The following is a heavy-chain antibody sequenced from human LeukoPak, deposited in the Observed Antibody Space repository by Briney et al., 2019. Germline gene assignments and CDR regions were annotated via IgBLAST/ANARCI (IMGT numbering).Heavy chain of an antibody. CDR3: TRQERYTSNWRSFDY. Sequence: GESLKISCKGSGFSFTTYWIGWVRQMPGKGLEWMGIIYPGDSDTRYSPSFQGQVTISAVKSITTAYLQWGSLKASDTAMYYCTRQERYTSNWRSFDYWGQGTLVTVSS. V-gene: IGHV5-51*01. CDR2: IYPGDSDT. D-gene: IGHD6-13*01. CDR1: GFSFTTYW. J-gene: IGHJ4*02.